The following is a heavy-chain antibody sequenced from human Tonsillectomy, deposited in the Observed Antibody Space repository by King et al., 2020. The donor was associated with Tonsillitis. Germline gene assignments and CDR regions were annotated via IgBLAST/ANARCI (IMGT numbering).Heavy chain of an antibody. J-gene: IGHJ4*02. V-gene: IGHV3-15*01. CDR1: GFTFAYAW. CDR2: IKSKTDGETT. D-gene: IGHD3-22*01. CDR3: TTVLHYFDSSGYKRSFDY. Sequence: VQLVESGGGLVKPGGSLRLSCAASGFTFAYAWMTWVRQAPGKGLEWVGRIKSKTDGETTDYAAPVKGRFSISRDDSKNTLQLQMNSLKAEDTSVYYCTTVLHYFDSSGYKRSFDYWGQGTLVTVSS.